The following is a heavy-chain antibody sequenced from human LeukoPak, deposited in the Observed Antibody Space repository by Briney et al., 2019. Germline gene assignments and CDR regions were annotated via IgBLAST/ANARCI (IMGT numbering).Heavy chain of an antibody. D-gene: IGHD6-13*01. J-gene: IGHJ5*02. Sequence: PSETLSLTCTVSGGSISSYNWSWIRQPPGKGLEWIWYISYSGGTNYNPSLKSRVTISVDTSKNQFSLKLSSVTAADTAVYYCARKEIAAAGLNWFGPWGQGTLVTVSS. CDR2: ISYSGGT. CDR1: GGSISSYN. V-gene: IGHV4-59*01. CDR3: ARKEIAAAGLNWFGP.